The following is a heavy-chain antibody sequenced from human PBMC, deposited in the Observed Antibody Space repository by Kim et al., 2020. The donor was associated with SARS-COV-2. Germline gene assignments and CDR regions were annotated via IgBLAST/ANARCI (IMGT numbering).Heavy chain of an antibody. D-gene: IGHD3-16*02. CDR2: ISYDGSNK. J-gene: IGHJ4*02. Sequence: GGSLRLSCAASGFTFSSYGMHWVRQAPGKGLEWVAVISYDGSNKYYADSVKGRFTISGDNSKNTLYLQMNSLRAEDTAVYYCARDRSFGGVIVPAYWGQGTLVTGPS. CDR3: ARDRSFGGVIVPAY. V-gene: IGHV3-33*05. CDR1: GFTFSSYG.